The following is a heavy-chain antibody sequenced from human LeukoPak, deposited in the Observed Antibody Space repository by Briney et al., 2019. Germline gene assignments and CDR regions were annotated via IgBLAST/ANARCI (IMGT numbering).Heavy chain of an antibody. Sequence: GGCLRLSCAASGLTFSNYAMSWVRQAPGKGLEWVSAVSGTGFATYYADSVKGRFTDSRDNSKNTLYLQINSLRADDTAVYYCAKAGDRASYSYFDYWGQGALVTVSS. CDR3: AKAGDRASYSYFDY. V-gene: IGHV3-23*01. J-gene: IGHJ4*02. D-gene: IGHD1-26*01. CDR2: VSGTGFAT. CDR1: GLTFSNYA.